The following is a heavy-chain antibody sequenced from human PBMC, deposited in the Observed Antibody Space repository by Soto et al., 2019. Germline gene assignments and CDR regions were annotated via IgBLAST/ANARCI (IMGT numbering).Heavy chain of an antibody. Sequence: QVQLQQWGAGLLKPAETLSLTCAVYGGSFSGYYWSWIRQPPGKGLEWIGEINHSGSTNYNPSLKSRVTISVDTSKNQFSLKLSSVTAADTAVYYCARLPTRIAARPLYMDVRGKGTTVTVSS. J-gene: IGHJ6*03. CDR3: ARLPTRIAARPLYMDV. D-gene: IGHD6-6*01. CDR2: INHSGST. CDR1: GGSFSGYY. V-gene: IGHV4-34*01.